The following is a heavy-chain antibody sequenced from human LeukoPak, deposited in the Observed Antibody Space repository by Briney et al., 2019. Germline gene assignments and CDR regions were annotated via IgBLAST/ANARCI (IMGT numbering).Heavy chain of an antibody. CDR3: ARRRGGWYFDF. J-gene: IGHJ4*02. D-gene: IGHD6-19*01. CDR1: GLTFSSFP. CDR2: ISSNGGDT. V-gene: IGHV3-64*01. Sequence: GGSLRLSCAVSGLTFSSFPMHWVRQAPGKGLECVSSISSNGGDTYYANSVKGRFTIYRDNSKNTLYLQMGSLRAEDTAGYYCARRRGGWYFDFWGQGTLVTVSS.